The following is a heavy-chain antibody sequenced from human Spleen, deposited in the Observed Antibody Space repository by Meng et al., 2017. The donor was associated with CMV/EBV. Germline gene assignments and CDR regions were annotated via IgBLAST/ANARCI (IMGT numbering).Heavy chain of an antibody. Sequence: GGSLRLSCAASGFTFSDYYMRWVRQAPGKGLEWVSVIYSGGSTYYADSVKGRFTISRDNSKNTLYLQMNSLRAEDTAVYYCASAKYYDFWSGYYFFYYCGQGTLVTVSS. CDR2: IYSGGST. CDR1: GFTFSDYY. D-gene: IGHD3-3*01. J-gene: IGHJ4*02. V-gene: IGHV3-66*02. CDR3: ASAKYYDFWSGYYFFYY.